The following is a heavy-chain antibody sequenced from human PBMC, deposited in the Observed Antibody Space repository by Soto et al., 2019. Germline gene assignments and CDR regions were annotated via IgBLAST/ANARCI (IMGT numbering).Heavy chain of an antibody. J-gene: IGHJ6*02. D-gene: IGHD3-10*01. V-gene: IGHV5-51*01. CDR1: GYSFTSYW. Sequence: GESLKISCKGSGYSFTSYWIGWVRQMPGKGLEWMGIIYPGDSDTRYSPSFQGQVTISADKSISTAYLQWSSLKASDTAMYYCATRAREYYYGSGSPPKDYYYGMDVWGQGTTDTVSS. CDR2: IYPGDSDT. CDR3: ATRAREYYYGSGSPPKDYYYGMDV.